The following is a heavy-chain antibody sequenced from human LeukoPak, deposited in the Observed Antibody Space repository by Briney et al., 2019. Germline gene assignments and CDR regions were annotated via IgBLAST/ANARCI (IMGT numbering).Heavy chain of an antibody. Sequence: SETLSLTCAVYGGSFSGYYWSWIRQPPGKGLEWIGEINHSGSTNYNPSLKSRVTISVDTSKNQFSLKLSSVTAADTAVYYCARARRGWFDPWGQGTLVTVSS. CDR2: INHSGST. D-gene: IGHD3-10*01. CDR1: GGSFSGYY. CDR3: ARARRGWFDP. V-gene: IGHV4-34*01. J-gene: IGHJ5*02.